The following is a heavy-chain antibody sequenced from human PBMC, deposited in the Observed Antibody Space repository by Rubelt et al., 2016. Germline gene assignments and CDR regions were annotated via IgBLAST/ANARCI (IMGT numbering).Heavy chain of an antibody. Sequence: QVQLQQWGAGLLKPSETLSLTCAVYGGSFIGYYWSWIRQPPGKGLEWIGEINHRGSTNYNPSLKSRVTISVDTSMNQFSLKLTSVTAADTAVYYCARVPTTVTTYEPHDYWGRGTLVTVSS. CDR3: ARVPTTVTTYEPHDY. CDR1: GGSFIGYY. D-gene: IGHD4-11*01. J-gene: IGHJ4*02. V-gene: IGHV4-34*01. CDR2: INHRGST.